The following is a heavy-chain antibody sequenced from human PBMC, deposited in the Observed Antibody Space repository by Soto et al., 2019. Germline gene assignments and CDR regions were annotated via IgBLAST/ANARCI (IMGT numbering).Heavy chain of an antibody. V-gene: IGHV3-23*01. CDR1: GFIFSTYA. CDR3: AHPRGYGVFDAVDI. CDR2: ISSSSEST. J-gene: IGHJ3*02. Sequence: GGSLRLSCAASGFIFSTYAMNWVRQAPGKGLEWVSAISSSSESTFYAESVRGRFTISRDNSINALYLHMRSLRPEDTAVYYCAHPRGYGVFDAVDIWGQGTMVTVS. D-gene: IGHD4-17*01.